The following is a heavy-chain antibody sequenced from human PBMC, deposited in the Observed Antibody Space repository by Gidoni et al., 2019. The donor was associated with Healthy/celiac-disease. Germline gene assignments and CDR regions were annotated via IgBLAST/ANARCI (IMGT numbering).Heavy chain of an antibody. Sequence: EVQLVESGGGLVKPGRSLRLSCTASGFTFGDYAMSWFRQAPGKGLEWVGFIRSKAYGGTTEYAASVKGRFTISRDDSKSIAYLQMNSLKTEDTAVYYCTRWGWYSSSWPSYYYYGMDVWGQGTTVTVSS. J-gene: IGHJ6*02. V-gene: IGHV3-49*05. CDR3: TRWGWYSSSWPSYYYYGMDV. CDR2: IRSKAYGGTT. CDR1: GFTFGDYA. D-gene: IGHD6-13*01.